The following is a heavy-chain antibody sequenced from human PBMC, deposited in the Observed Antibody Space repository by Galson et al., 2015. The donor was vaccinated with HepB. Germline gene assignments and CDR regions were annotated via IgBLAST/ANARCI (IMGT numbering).Heavy chain of an antibody. V-gene: IGHV3-11*06. Sequence: SLRLSCAASGFTFSDYGMSWVRQAPGKGLEWVSFIGSGSDYIHYADSVKGRFTVSRDNAKNSLYLQMSSLRVEDTAIYYCVKDTVRYGHPFDCWGQGTLVTVSS. D-gene: IGHD4-17*01. CDR3: VKDTVRYGHPFDC. CDR2: IGSGSDYI. J-gene: IGHJ4*02. CDR1: GFTFSDYG.